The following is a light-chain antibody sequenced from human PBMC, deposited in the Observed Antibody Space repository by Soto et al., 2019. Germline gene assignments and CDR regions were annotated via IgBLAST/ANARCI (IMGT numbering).Light chain of an antibody. CDR3: SAWDDTLNGFV. J-gene: IGLJ1*01. CDR1: SFNIGDNA. CDR2: YDD. Sequence: QSVLTQPPSVAEAPRQRVTISCSGSSFNIGDNAVNWYQQFLGKAPKLLIYYDDLLPSGVSDRFSGSKSGTSASLVISGLQSDDEADYYCSAWDDTLNGFVFGTGTKLTVL. V-gene: IGLV1-36*01.